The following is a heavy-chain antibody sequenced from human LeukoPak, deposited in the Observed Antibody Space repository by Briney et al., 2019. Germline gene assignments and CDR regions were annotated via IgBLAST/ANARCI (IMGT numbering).Heavy chain of an antibody. CDR1: GGSFSGYY. Sequence: SETLSLTCAVYGGSFSGYYWSWIRQPPGKGLEWIGEINHSGSTNYNPSLKSRVTISLDTSKNQFSLKLSSVTAADTAVYYCARKLWFGELSGTRWFDPWGQGTLVTVSS. D-gene: IGHD3-10*01. CDR3: ARKLWFGELSGTRWFDP. J-gene: IGHJ5*02. V-gene: IGHV4-34*01. CDR2: INHSGST.